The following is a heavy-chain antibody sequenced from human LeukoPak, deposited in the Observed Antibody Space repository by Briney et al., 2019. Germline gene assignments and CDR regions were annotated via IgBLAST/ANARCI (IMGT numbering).Heavy chain of an antibody. Sequence: PSQTLSLTCTVSGGSISNGGYYWSWIRQHPGKGLEWIGCIYYSGSTYYNPSLKSRVTISVDTSKNQFSLKLSSVTAADTAVYYCARIIAAAGDYYGMDVWGQGTTVTVSS. CDR2: IYYSGST. J-gene: IGHJ6*02. CDR3: ARIIAAAGDYYGMDV. V-gene: IGHV4-31*03. D-gene: IGHD6-13*01. CDR1: GGSISNGGYY.